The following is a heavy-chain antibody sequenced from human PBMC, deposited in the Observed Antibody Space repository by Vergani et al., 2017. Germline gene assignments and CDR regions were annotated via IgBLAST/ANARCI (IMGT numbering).Heavy chain of an antibody. CDR2: INHSGST. CDR3: ARHGVPYGDYAWFDP. D-gene: IGHD4-17*01. CDR1: GGSFSGYY. J-gene: IGHJ5*02. V-gene: IGHV4-34*01. Sequence: QVQLQQWGAGLLKPSETLSLTCAVYGGSFSGYYWSWIRQPPGKGLEWIGEINHSGSTNYNPSLKSRVTISVDTSKNQFSLKLSSVTAADTAVYYCARHGVPYGDYAWFDPWGQGTLVTVSS.